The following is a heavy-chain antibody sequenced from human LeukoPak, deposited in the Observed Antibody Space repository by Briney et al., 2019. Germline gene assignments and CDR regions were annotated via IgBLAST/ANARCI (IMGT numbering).Heavy chain of an antibody. J-gene: IGHJ5*02. Sequence: TGGSLRLSCAASGFAFSLYGMHWVRQAPGKGLEWVAVIANDAKTTYYADSVKGRFTTSRDNSKNTFYLQMNSLRAEDTAVYYCTKEGLPSGSSWSAWFDPWGQGTLVTVSS. CDR2: IANDAKTT. D-gene: IGHD3-10*01. V-gene: IGHV3-30*18. CDR1: GFAFSLYG. CDR3: TKEGLPSGSSWSAWFDP.